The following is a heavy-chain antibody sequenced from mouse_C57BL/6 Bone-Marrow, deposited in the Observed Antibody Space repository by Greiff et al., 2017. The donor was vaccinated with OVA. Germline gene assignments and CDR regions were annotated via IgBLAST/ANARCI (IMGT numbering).Heavy chain of an antibody. CDR1: GYTFTNYW. Sequence: LQESGAELVRPGTSVKMSCKASGYTFTNYWIGWAKQRPGHGLEWIGDIYPGGGYTNYNEKFKGKATLTADKSSSTAYMQFSSLTSEDSAIYYCARNDYDGWFAYWGQGTLVTVSA. CDR3: ARNDYDGWFAY. J-gene: IGHJ3*01. V-gene: IGHV1-63*01. D-gene: IGHD2-4*01. CDR2: IYPGGGYT.